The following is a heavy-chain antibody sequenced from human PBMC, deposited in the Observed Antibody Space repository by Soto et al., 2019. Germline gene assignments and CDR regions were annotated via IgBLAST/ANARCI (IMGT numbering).Heavy chain of an antibody. V-gene: IGHV1-69*01. D-gene: IGHD5-18*01. CDR3: TRVLGYTFEPGKTRYYAMDV. Sequence: QVQLVQSGAEVKKPGSSVTVSCKTSGGTFSKDAINWVRQAPGQGLEWMGLLIPVFGSPIYAQKFQGRIRITAEESTSTAFMDLSSLISEDTAVYYCTRVLGYTFEPGKTRYYAMDVWGQGTTVSVSS. CDR2: LIPVFGSP. CDR1: GGTFSKDA. J-gene: IGHJ6*02.